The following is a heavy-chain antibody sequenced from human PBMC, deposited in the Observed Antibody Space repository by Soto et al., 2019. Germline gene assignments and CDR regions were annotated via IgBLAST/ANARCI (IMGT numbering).Heavy chain of an antibody. Sequence: GGSLRLSCAASGFTFSSYGMHWVRQAPGKGLEWVAVIWYDGSNKYYADSVKGRFTISRDNSKNTLYLQMNSLRAEDTAVYYCARGAVEMAAIDYWGQGTLVTVSS. CDR2: IWYDGSNK. V-gene: IGHV3-33*01. CDR1: GFTFSSYG. J-gene: IGHJ4*02. D-gene: IGHD1-26*01. CDR3: ARGAVEMAAIDY.